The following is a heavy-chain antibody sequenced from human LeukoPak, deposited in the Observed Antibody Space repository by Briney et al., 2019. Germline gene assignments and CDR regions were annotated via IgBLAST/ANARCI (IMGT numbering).Heavy chain of an antibody. J-gene: IGHJ4*02. D-gene: IGHD6-13*01. CDR1: GYTFTSYD. V-gene: IGHV1-8*01. CDR2: MNPNSGNT. Sequence: GASVKVSCKASGYTFTSYDINWVRQATGQGLEWMGWMNPNSGNTGYAQKFQGRVTMTRNTSISTAYMELSSLRSEDTAVYYCAIRYSSSWYESGYWGQGTLVTVSS. CDR3: AIRYSSSWYESGY.